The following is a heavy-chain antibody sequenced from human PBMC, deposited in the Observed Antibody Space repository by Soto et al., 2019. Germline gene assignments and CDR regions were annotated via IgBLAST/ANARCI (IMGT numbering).Heavy chain of an antibody. CDR1: GFTFSSYA. D-gene: IGHD3-22*01. V-gene: IGHV3-23*01. J-gene: IGHJ4*02. Sequence: VGSLRLSCAASGFTFSSYAMSWVRQAPGKGLEWVSAISGSGGSTYYADSVKGRFTISRDNSKNTLYLQMNSLRAEDTAVYYCAKDPNYYDSSGYYFGSAGYYFDYWGQGTLVTVSS. CDR3: AKDPNYYDSSGYYFGSAGYYFDY. CDR2: ISGSGGST.